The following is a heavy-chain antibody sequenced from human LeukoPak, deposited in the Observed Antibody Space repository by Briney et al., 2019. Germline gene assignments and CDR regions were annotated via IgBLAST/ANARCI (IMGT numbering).Heavy chain of an antibody. CDR2: AYYRSKWYY. CDR1: GDSVSSNSAT. Sequence: SQTLSLTCAISGDSVSSNSATWNWISQSPSRGLEWLGRAYYRSKWYYDYAVSVKSRITINPDTSKNQFSLHLNSVTPEDTAVYFCARRGQAGPLDYWGQGALVTVSS. J-gene: IGHJ4*02. D-gene: IGHD6-13*01. V-gene: IGHV6-1*01. CDR3: ARRGQAGPLDY.